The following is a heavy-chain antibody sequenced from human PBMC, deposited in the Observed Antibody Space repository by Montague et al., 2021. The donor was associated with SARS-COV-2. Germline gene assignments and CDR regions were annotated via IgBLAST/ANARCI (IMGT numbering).Heavy chain of an antibody. CDR1: GGSISSSNW. V-gene: IGHV4-4*02. Sequence: ETLSLTCAVSGGSISSSNWWSWVRQPPGKGLEWIGEIYHSGSTNYNPSLKSRVIISVDKSKNQFSLKLSSVTAADTAVYYCARERIEYSGYDLDYYYYGMDVWGQGTTVTVSS. CDR3: ARERIEYSGYDLDYYYYGMDV. J-gene: IGHJ6*02. D-gene: IGHD5-12*01. CDR2: IYHSGST.